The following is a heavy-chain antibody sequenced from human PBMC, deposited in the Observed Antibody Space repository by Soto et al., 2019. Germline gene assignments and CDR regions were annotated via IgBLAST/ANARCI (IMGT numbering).Heavy chain of an antibody. CDR1: GYSFTDYY. CDR2: INTKTGGT. V-gene: IGHV1-2*02. Sequence: QVHLVQSGAEVKKPGASVKVSCKASGYSFTDYYMHWVRQAPGQGLEWMGWINTKTGGTNYAQRVQGRVHMTGDTSINTAYMELSRLGADDTAVYYCARVVPTGWFEPWGQGTVVTVSS. CDR3: ARVVPTGWFEP. J-gene: IGHJ5*02. D-gene: IGHD2-2*01.